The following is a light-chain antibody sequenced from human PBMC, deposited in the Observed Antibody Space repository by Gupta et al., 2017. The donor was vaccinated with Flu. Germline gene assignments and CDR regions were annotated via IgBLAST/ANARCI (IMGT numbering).Light chain of an antibody. CDR3: YSTDSSGHHRRV. CDR2: EDT. Sequence: SYELTQPPSVSVSPGQTARITCSGDALPKKYTSWYQQKSGQAPMLVISEDTKRPAGVPVRFSASSSGTLATLTISGAQVEDEGDYYCYSTDSSGHHRRVFGGGTKLTVL. J-gene: IGLJ3*02. CDR1: ALPKKY. V-gene: IGLV3-10*01.